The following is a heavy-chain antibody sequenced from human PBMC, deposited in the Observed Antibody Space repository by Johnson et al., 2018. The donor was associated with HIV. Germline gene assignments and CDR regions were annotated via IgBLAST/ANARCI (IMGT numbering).Heavy chain of an antibody. CDR1: GFTFSSYG. CDR2: MSYDGNSK. Sequence: QVQLVESGGGVVQPGRSLRLSCAASGFTFSSYGMHWVRQAPGKGLEWVAVMSYDGNSKFYADSVKGRFTISRDNSKNTLYLQMNSLRAEDTAVYYCSKDVLSLGYCSGGGCWEDAFDIWGQGTKVTVSS. CDR3: SKDVLSLGYCSGGGCWEDAFDI. J-gene: IGHJ3*02. D-gene: IGHD2-15*01. V-gene: IGHV3-30*18.